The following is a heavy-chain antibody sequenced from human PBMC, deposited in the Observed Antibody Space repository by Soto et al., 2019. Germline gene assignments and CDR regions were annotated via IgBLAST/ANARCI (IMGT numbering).Heavy chain of an antibody. CDR3: ARDPRQWELPPFFDY. CDR1: GYTFTSYG. CDR2: ISAYNGNT. J-gene: IGHJ4*02. V-gene: IGHV1-18*01. D-gene: IGHD1-26*01. Sequence: QVQLVQSGAEVKKPGASVKVSCKASGYTFTSYGISWVRQAPGQGLEWMGWISAYNGNTNYAQKLQGRVTMTTAPSTSTAYMELRSLRSDDTAVYYCARDPRQWELPPFFDYWGQGTLVTVSS.